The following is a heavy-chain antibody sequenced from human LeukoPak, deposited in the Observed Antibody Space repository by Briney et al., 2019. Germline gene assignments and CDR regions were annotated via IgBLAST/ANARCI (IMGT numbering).Heavy chain of an antibody. Sequence: GGSLRLSCAASGFTFSSYAMHWVRQAPGKGLEWVAVISYDGSNIYYADSVKGRFTISRDNSKNTLYLQMNSLRAEDTAVYYCARDRAYCGGDCLYYYGMDVWGQGTTVTVSS. D-gene: IGHD2-21*02. CDR2: ISYDGSNI. V-gene: IGHV3-30-3*01. J-gene: IGHJ6*02. CDR3: ARDRAYCGGDCLYYYGMDV. CDR1: GFTFSSYA.